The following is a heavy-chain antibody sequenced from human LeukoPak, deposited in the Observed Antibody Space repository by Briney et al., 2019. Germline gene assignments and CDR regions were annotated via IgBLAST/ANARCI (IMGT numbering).Heavy chain of an antibody. CDR1: GYRFTNCW. CDR2: IYPDDSDT. J-gene: IGHJ4*02. D-gene: IGHD5-18*01. CDR3: ARHSAQGYSYGYFDY. V-gene: IGHV5-51*01. Sequence: GESLKISCKASGYRFTNCWIGWVRQMPGKGLEWMGVIYPDDSDTTYSPSFQGQVTISADKSLSTAYLQWSSLKASDTAMYYCARHSAQGYSYGYFDYWGQGALVTISS.